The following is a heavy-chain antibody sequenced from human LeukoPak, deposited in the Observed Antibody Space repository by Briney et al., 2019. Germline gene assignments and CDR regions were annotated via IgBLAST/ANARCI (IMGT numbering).Heavy chain of an antibody. CDR2: IYYSGST. J-gene: IGHJ3*02. Sequence: PSETLSLTCTVSGGSISSGGYSWNWIRQPPGKGLEWIGYIYYSGSTNYNPSLKSRVTISVDTSKNQFSLKLSSVTAADTAVYYCARHVPLDAFDIWGQGTMVTVSS. CDR1: GGSISSGGYS. V-gene: IGHV4-61*08. CDR3: ARHVPLDAFDI.